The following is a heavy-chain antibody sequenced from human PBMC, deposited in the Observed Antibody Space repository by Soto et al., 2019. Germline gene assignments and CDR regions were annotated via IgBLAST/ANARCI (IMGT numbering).Heavy chain of an antibody. CDR1: GYSFNDYG. CDR2: ISGSNGNT. CDR3: ARDHMLTINTFDI. J-gene: IGHJ3*02. D-gene: IGHD3-16*01. V-gene: IGHV1-18*01. Sequence: ASVKVSCKGSGYSFNDYGISWVRQAPGQGLEWMGWISGSNGNTKYAQKFQGRVTMSTDISTSTAYMEVRSLRSDDTAVYYCARDHMLTINTFDIWGQGTMVTVSS.